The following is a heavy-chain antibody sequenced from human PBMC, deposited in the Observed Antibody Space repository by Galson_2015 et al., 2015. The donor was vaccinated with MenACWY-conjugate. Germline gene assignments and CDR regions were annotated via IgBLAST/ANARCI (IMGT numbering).Heavy chain of an antibody. CDR3: ARIETYYHCRGHLNGGQDGFDI. V-gene: IGHV2-26*01. Sequence: PALVKPTQPLTLTCTVSGFSLINPRMGVSWIRQSPGKALEWLAHIFSNDEKSDGASLKSRLTISKDTSKSQGVLTMTNMDPVDTATYYCARIETYYHCRGHLNGGQDGFDIWGQGTLVTVSS. J-gene: IGHJ3*02. CDR2: IFSNDEK. CDR1: GFSLINPRMG. D-gene: IGHD3-10*01.